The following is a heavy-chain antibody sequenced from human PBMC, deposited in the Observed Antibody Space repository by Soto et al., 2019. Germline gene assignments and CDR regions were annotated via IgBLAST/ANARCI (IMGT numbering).Heavy chain of an antibody. D-gene: IGHD2-15*01. CDR3: ASLGYCSGGSCYSKLPGAFDI. Sequence: SETLSLTCTVSGGSISSYYWSWIRQPPGKGLEWIGYIYYSGSTNYNPSLKSRVTISVDTSKNQFSLKLSSVTAADTAVYYCASLGYCSGGSCYSKLPGAFDIWGQGTMVTVSS. CDR1: GGSISSYY. V-gene: IGHV4-59*08. CDR2: IYYSGST. J-gene: IGHJ3*02.